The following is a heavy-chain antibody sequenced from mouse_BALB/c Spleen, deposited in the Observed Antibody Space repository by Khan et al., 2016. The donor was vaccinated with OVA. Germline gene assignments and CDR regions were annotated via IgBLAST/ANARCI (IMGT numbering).Heavy chain of an antibody. V-gene: IGHV2-9*02. CDR2: IWAGGST. Sequence: QVQLKESGPGLVAPSQSLSITCTVSGFSLTNYGVNWVRQPPGKGLEWLGIIWAGGSTNYNSALMSRVSIRKDNAKSQGFLKMNSLQTDDTAMYYCVRETAYYGNYEAMDYWGQGTSVTVSS. D-gene: IGHD2-10*01. CDR1: GFSLTNYG. CDR3: VRETAYYGNYEAMDY. J-gene: IGHJ4*01.